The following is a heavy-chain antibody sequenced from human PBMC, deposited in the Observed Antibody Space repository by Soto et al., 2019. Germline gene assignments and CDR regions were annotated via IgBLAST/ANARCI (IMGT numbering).Heavy chain of an antibody. J-gene: IGHJ3*01. V-gene: IGHV1-69*06. D-gene: IGHD1-26*01. CDR1: GGTFSSYG. CDR3: ASRERVDAFDV. CDR2: IVPIFGSI. Sequence: QVQLVQSGAEVKKPGSSVKVSCKASGGTFSSYGITWVRQAPGQGLEWMGGIVPIFGSINLAQKFRGRLTITPDKSTSTVYMELSSLTSEDTAVYYCASRERVDAFDVWGKGTMVTVSS.